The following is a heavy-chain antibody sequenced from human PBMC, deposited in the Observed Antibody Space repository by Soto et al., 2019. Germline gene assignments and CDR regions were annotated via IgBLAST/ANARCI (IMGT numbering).Heavy chain of an antibody. Sequence: XRSMRRSCAASGFTRSSTSLHWVRQAPGKGLEWVAFIWYDGSDKYYADSVKGRFTISRDNSKNTLYLQMNSLRAEDTAVYYCARERYPNYPPDAFDIWGQGTLLTVSS. V-gene: IGHV3-33*01. CDR2: IWYDGSDK. J-gene: IGHJ3*02. D-gene: IGHD1-7*01. CDR1: GFTRSSTS. CDR3: ARERYPNYPPDAFDI.